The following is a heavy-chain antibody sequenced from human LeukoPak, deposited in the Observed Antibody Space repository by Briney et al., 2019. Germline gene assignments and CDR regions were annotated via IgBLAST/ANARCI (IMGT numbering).Heavy chain of an antibody. V-gene: IGHV4-59*01. D-gene: IGHD6-19*01. CDR3: ASAAHGGAGFDY. CDR2: IYYSGST. J-gene: IGHJ4*02. Sequence: PSETLSLTCTVSGGSISSYYWSWIRQPPGKGLEWIGYIYYSGSTNYNPSLKSRVTISVDTSKNQFSLKLSSVTAADTAVYYCASAAHGGAGFDYWGQGTLVTVSS. CDR1: GGSISSYY.